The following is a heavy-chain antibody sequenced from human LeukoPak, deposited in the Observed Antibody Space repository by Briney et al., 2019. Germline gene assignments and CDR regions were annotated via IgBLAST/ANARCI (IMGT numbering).Heavy chain of an antibody. CDR3: ARRSYSGSPDY. V-gene: IGHV5-51*01. Sequence: GESLKISCKGSGYIFTNYWIAWVRQMPGKGLEWMGIVYPGDSHTRYSPSFQGQVTISADKSISTAYLQWSSLQASDTVMYYCARRSYSGSPDYWGQGTLVTVSS. J-gene: IGHJ4*02. CDR1: GYIFTNYW. D-gene: IGHD1-26*01. CDR2: VYPGDSHT.